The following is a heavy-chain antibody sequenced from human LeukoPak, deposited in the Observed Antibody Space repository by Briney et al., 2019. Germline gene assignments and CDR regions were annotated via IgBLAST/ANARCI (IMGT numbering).Heavy chain of an antibody. CDR3: ARHRYTSSSSYFDL. Sequence: PSETLSLTCTVSGGSISGYYWTWIRQPPGKGLEWIGYIYSSGSTNYNPSLKSRVTISVDTSKNQFSLRLSSVTAADTAVYYCARHRYTSSSSYFDLWGQGTLVTVSS. D-gene: IGHD6-6*01. CDR2: IYSSGST. J-gene: IGHJ4*02. V-gene: IGHV4-59*08. CDR1: GGSISGYY.